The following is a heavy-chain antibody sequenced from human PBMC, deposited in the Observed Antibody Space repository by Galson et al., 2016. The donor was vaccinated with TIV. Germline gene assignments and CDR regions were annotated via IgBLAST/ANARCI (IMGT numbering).Heavy chain of an antibody. CDR1: GFSFSTNA. J-gene: IGHJ5*02. Sequence: SLRLTCATSGFSFSTNAMHWVRLAPGKGLEWVAVIWYDGVNKYYADSVKGRFTISRDSSKTTLYLEMNSLRAGDTAVYYCARDNGPRVGAEAVNWFDPWGQGTLVTVSS. CDR2: IWYDGVNK. D-gene: IGHD2-8*01. CDR3: ARDNGPRVGAEAVNWFDP. V-gene: IGHV3-33*01.